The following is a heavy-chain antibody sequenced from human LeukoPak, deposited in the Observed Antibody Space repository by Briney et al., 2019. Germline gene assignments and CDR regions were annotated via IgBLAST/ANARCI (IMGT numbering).Heavy chain of an antibody. CDR3: ARDRITIENWFDP. Sequence: GGSLRLSCAASGFTFSSYAMHWVRQAPGKGLEWVAVISYDGSNKYYADSVKGRFTISRDNSKNTLYLQMNSLRAEDTAVYYCARDRITIENWFDPWGQGTLVTVSS. CDR1: GFTFSSYA. V-gene: IGHV3-30-3*01. CDR2: ISYDGSNK. D-gene: IGHD3-3*01. J-gene: IGHJ5*02.